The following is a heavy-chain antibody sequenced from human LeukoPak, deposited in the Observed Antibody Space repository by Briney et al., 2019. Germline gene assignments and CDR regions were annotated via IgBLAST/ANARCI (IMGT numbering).Heavy chain of an antibody. V-gene: IGHV1-69*13. Sequence: SVKVSCRASGGTFSSYAISWVRQAPGQGLEWMGGIIPIFGTANYAQKFQGRVTITADESTSTAYMELSSLRSEDTAVYYCANTYYYDSSGYYSRSDWFDPWGQGTLVTVSS. CDR1: GGTFSSYA. CDR3: ANTYYYDSSGYYSRSDWFDP. D-gene: IGHD3-22*01. J-gene: IGHJ5*02. CDR2: IIPIFGTA.